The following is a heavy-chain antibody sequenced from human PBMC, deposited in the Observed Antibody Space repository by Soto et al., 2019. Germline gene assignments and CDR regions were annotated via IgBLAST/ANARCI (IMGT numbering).Heavy chain of an antibody. Sequence: ASVKVSCKASGGTFSSYAISWVRQAPGQGLEWMGGIIPIFGTANYAQKFQGRVTITADESTSTAYMELSSLRSEDTAVYYCARASYYYDSSGYPESGWFDPWGQGTLVTVSS. J-gene: IGHJ5*02. CDR1: GGTFSSYA. V-gene: IGHV1-69*13. CDR2: IIPIFGTA. CDR3: ARASYYYDSSGYPESGWFDP. D-gene: IGHD3-22*01.